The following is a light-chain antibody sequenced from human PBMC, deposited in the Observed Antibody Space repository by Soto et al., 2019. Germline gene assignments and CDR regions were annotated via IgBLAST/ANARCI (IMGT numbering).Light chain of an antibody. Sequence: EIVLTQSPATLSLSPGERATLSCGASQSVRTSLAWYQQKHGQAPRLLIYDASKRATSIPARFSGSGSGTNFTLTISNLEAEDFAMYYCQQRTNWPTITFGQGTRLEIK. J-gene: IGKJ5*01. CDR2: DAS. V-gene: IGKV3-11*01. CDR3: QQRTNWPTIT. CDR1: QSVRTS.